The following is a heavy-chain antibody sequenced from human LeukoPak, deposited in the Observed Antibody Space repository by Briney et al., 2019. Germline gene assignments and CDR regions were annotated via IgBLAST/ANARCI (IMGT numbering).Heavy chain of an antibody. J-gene: IGHJ4*02. CDR2: ISESGDGT. CDR1: GFTFSSYG. V-gene: IGHV3-23*01. CDR3: AKHLTRMSYFDY. Sequence: PGRSLRLSCAASGFTFSSYGMSWVRQAPGKGLEWVSAISESGDGTYYADPVKGRFTISRDNSKSTLYLQMNSLRAEDTAIYFCAKHLTRMSYFDYWGQGTLATVSS.